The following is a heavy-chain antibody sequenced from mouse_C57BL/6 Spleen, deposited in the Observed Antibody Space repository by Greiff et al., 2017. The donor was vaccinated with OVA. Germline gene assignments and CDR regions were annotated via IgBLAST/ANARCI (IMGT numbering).Heavy chain of an antibody. CDR1: GFTFSSYA. D-gene: IGHD2-1*01. CDR3: ARGNYDYFDY. J-gene: IGHJ2*01. Sequence: DVKLVESGGGLVKPGGSLKLSCAASGFTFSSYAMSWVRQTPEKRLEWVATISDGGSYTYYPDNVKGRFTISRDNAKNNLYLQMSHLKSEDTAMYYCARGNYDYFDYWGQGTTLTVSS. CDR2: ISDGGSYT. V-gene: IGHV5-4*03.